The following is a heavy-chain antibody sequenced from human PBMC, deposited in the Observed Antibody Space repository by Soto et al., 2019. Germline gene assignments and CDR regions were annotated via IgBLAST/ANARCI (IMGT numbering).Heavy chain of an antibody. D-gene: IGHD3-3*01. CDR3: AREPHYDFWSGSNY. J-gene: IGHJ4*02. CDR1: GFTFSSYA. V-gene: IGHV3-30-3*01. CDR2: ISYDGSNK. Sequence: QVQLVESGGGVVQPGRSLRLSCAASGFTFSSYAMHWVRQAPGKGLEWVAVISYDGSNKYYADSVKGRFTISRDNSKNTLYLQMNILRAEDTAVYYCAREPHYDFWSGSNYWGQGTLVTVSS.